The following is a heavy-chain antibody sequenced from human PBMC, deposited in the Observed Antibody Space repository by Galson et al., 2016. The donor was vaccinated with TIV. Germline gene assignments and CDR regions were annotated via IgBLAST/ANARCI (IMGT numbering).Heavy chain of an antibody. V-gene: IGHV3-21*01. D-gene: IGHD6-19*01. J-gene: IGHJ4*02. CDR1: GFTFGDYT. CDR3: ARVIGISVAGPLDQ. CDR2: ISSSGSDI. Sequence: SLRLSCAASGFTFGDYTMNWVRQAPGKGLEWVSSISSSGSDIYYADSVKGRFTVSRDKAKNSLYLDMTSLRVGDTAVYYCARVIGISVAGPLDQWGQGTLVTVSS.